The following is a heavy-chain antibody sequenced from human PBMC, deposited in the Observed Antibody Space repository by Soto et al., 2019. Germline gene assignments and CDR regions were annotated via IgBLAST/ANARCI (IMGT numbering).Heavy chain of an antibody. D-gene: IGHD2-15*01. J-gene: IGHJ6*02. Sequence: QVQLVESGGGVVQPGRSLRLSCAASGFTFSSYAMHWVRQAPGKGLEWVAVISYDGSNKYYADSVKGRFTISRDNSKNTLYMQMNSLRAEDTAVYYCARDWSGGSCYSGVSYYYGMDVWGQGTTVTVSS. V-gene: IGHV3-30-3*01. CDR3: ARDWSGGSCYSGVSYYYGMDV. CDR1: GFTFSSYA. CDR2: ISYDGSNK.